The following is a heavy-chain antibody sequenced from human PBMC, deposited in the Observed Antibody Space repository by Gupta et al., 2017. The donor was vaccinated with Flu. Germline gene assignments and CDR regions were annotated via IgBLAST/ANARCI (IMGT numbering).Heavy chain of an antibody. CDR3: ASAPLPLGVTATRFDY. V-gene: IGHV1-69*06. D-gene: IGHD2-21*02. CDR1: GDVFTNYA. Sequence: QVQLVQSGAEVKKPGSSVQVSCKASGDVFTNYAFSWVRQAPGQGLEWMGGIIPIFGTGNYAQKFQGRITITADRSTGTGFMELRSLRSEDTAIYYCASAPLPLGVTATRFDYWGQGTLVTVSS. CDR2: IIPIFGTG. J-gene: IGHJ4*02.